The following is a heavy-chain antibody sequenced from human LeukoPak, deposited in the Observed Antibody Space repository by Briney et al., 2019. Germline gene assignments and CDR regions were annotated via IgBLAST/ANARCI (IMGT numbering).Heavy chain of an antibody. CDR1: GFPFSSYA. D-gene: IGHD2-2*01. CDR3: ARERGSTSCYDY. Sequence: PGGSLRLSCEASGFPFSSYAMNWVRQAPGKGLEWIGEINHSGSTNYNPSLKSRVTISVDTSKNQFSLKLSSVTAADTAVYYCARERGSTSCYDYWGQGTLVTVSS. V-gene: IGHV4-34*01. J-gene: IGHJ4*02. CDR2: INHSGST.